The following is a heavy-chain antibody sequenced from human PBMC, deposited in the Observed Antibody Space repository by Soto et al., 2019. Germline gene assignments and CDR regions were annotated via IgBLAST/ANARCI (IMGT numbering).Heavy chain of an antibody. CDR3: ARKSKDIVVAVAATQALDY. Sequence: GASVKVSCKASGYTFTSYAMHWVRQAPGQRLEWMGWINAGNGNTKYSQRFQGRVTITRDTSASTAYMELSSLRSEDTAVYYCARKSKDIVVAVAATQALDYWGQGTLVTVSS. CDR2: INAGNGNT. J-gene: IGHJ4*02. V-gene: IGHV1-3*01. D-gene: IGHD2-15*01. CDR1: GYTFTSYA.